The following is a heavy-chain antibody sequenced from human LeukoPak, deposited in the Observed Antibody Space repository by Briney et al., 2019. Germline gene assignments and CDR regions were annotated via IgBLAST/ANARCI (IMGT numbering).Heavy chain of an antibody. J-gene: IGHJ6*03. Sequence: GASVKVSCKASGYTFTGYYMHWVRQAPGQGLEWMGWINPNSGGTNYAQKFQGRVTMTRDTSITTAYMGLTSLRSDDTAVYYCARGGIDSSSWYSYYMDVWGKGTTVTISS. D-gene: IGHD6-13*01. CDR1: GYTFTGYY. CDR2: INPNSGGT. V-gene: IGHV1-2*02. CDR3: ARGGIDSSSWYSYYMDV.